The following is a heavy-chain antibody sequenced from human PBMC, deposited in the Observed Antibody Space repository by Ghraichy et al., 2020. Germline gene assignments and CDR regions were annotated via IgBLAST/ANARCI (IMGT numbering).Heavy chain of an antibody. CDR2: IKTRSSGGTT. D-gene: IGHD4-17*01. CDR1: GLIFSDAW. Sequence: GGSLRLSCAASGLIFSDAWMSWVRQAPGRGLEWVGRIKTRSSGGTTDYAALVKGRFTISRDDYEKTLYLQMNGLKTDDTGVYYCTTLSMTVTHGGDYWGRGTLVTVAS. V-gene: IGHV3-15*01. CDR3: TTLSMTVTHGGDY. J-gene: IGHJ4*02.